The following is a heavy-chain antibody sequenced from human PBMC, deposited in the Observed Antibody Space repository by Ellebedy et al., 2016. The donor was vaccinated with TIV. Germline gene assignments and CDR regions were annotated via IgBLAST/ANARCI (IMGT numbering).Heavy chain of an antibody. V-gene: IGHV3-23*01. CDR1: GFTSTNYA. J-gene: IGHJ1*01. Sequence: GGSLRLSXVASGFTSTNYAMGWVRQAPGKGLEGVSLISGSGGSTYYADSVKGRFTISRDNSKNTLYLLMNSLRADDTAVYYCAKRDLVAGAGECWGQGTLVTVSS. CDR2: ISGSGGST. CDR3: AKRDLVAGAGEC. D-gene: IGHD6-19*01.